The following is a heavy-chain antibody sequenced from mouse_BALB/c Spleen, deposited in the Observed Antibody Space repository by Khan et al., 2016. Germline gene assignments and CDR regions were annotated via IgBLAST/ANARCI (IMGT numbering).Heavy chain of an antibody. D-gene: IGHD1-2*01. J-gene: IGHJ3*01. CDR1: GYIFTNYG. CDR2: INTYTGEP. Sequence: QIQLVESGPELKKPGETVKISCKASGYIFTNYGMNWVKQAPGKGLKWMACINTYTGEPNYADYFKGRFAFSLETSASKAYLQINHLKNEDTATSVCERGQFSTTAAPAYWGHGTLVTVSA. CDR3: ERGQFSTTAAPAY. V-gene: IGHV9-3-1*01.